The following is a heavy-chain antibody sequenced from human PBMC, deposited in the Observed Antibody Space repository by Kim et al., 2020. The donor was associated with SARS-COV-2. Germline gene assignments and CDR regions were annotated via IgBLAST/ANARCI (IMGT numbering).Heavy chain of an antibody. J-gene: IGHJ4*02. Sequence: ANYAQKFQGRVTITADESTSTAYMELSSLRSEDTAVYYCASTMVGAPFDYWGQGTLVTVSS. D-gene: IGHD1-26*01. CDR2: A. V-gene: IGHV1-69*01. CDR3: ASTMVGAPFDY.